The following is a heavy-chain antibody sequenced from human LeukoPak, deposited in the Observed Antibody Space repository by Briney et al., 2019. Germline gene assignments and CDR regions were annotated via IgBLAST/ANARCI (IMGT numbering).Heavy chain of an antibody. D-gene: IGHD6-13*01. CDR1: GFTFSSYA. Sequence: PGRSLRLSCAASGFTFSSYAMHWVRQAPGKGLEWVAVISYDGSNKYYADSVKGRFTISRDNSKNTLYLQMNSLRAEDTAVYYCARVDGSSWYPGFDYWGQGTLVTVSS. J-gene: IGHJ4*02. CDR3: ARVDGSSWYPGFDY. V-gene: IGHV3-30*04. CDR2: ISYDGSNK.